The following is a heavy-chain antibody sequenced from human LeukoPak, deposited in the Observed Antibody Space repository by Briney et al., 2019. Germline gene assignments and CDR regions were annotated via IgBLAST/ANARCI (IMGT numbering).Heavy chain of an antibody. CDR3: AKAPVTTCSGAYCYPFDY. CDR2: INHSGST. CDR1: GGSFSGYY. D-gene: IGHD2-21*01. Sequence: PSETLSLTCAVYGGSFSGYYWSWIRQPPGKGLEWIGEINHSGSTNYNPSLKSRVTISVDTSKNQFSLKLSSVTAADAAVYYCAKAPVTTCSGAYCYPFDYWGQGTLVTVSS. J-gene: IGHJ4*02. V-gene: IGHV4-34*01.